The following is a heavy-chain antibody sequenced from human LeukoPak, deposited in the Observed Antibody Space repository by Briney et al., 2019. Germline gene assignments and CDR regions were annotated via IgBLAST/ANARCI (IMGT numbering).Heavy chain of an antibody. CDR1: GDSISSDTYY. D-gene: IGHD2-2*01. V-gene: IGHV4-39*01. J-gene: IGHJ4*02. Sequence: SETLSLTCSVSGDSISSDTYYWGWIRQPPGRGLEWIGSFYYIGTTYFNPSLKSRVTMSVDTSKNQFSLKLSSVTAADTAVYYCARHGRGYCSSTSCYAGANFDYWGQGTLVTVSS. CDR2: FYYIGTT. CDR3: ARHGRGYCSSTSCYAGANFDY.